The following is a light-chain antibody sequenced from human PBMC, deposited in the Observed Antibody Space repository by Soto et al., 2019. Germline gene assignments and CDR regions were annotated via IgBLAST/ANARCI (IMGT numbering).Light chain of an antibody. CDR3: CSFARSSTGV. Sequence: QSALTQPASVSGSPGQSITISCTGTNSDVGNYNLVSWYQQHPGKAPKLMIYEGSKRPSGVSNRFSGSKSGNTASLTISGLQAEDEADYYCCSFARSSTGVFGGGTKLTVL. CDR2: EGS. V-gene: IGLV2-23*01. J-gene: IGLJ2*01. CDR1: NSDVGNYNL.